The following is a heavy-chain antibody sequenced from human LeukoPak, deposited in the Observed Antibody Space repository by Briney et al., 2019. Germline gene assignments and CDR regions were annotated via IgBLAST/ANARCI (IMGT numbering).Heavy chain of an antibody. CDR3: ARGYSSGSYYHH. Sequence: SETLSLTCAVYGGSFNGYYWSWIRQPPGKGLEWIGEINPSGSTNYNPSLKSRVTISLDTSKSQLSLKLSSVTAADTAVYYCARGYSSGSYYHHWGQGTLVTVSS. V-gene: IGHV4-34*01. CDR1: GGSFNGYY. CDR2: INPSGST. D-gene: IGHD3-10*01. J-gene: IGHJ4*02.